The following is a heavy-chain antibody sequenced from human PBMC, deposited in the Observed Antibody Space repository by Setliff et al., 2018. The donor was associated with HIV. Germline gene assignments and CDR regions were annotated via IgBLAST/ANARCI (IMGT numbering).Heavy chain of an antibody. V-gene: IGHV4-39*01. J-gene: IGHJ3*02. CDR1: GGSISSSNNF. CDR3: ARHYRELLGDAFDI. D-gene: IGHD1-7*01. CDR2: TYDSGST. Sequence: KPSETLSLTCTVYGGSISSSNNFWGWIRQRPGKGLEWIGTTYDSGSTDYNTTLKSRLTISVDTSKNQFTLKLNSVTAADTAVYYCARHYRELLGDAFDIWGQGTRVT.